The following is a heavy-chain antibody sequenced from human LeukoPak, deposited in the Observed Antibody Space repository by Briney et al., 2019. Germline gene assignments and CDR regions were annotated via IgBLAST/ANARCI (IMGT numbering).Heavy chain of an antibody. Sequence: GGSLRLSCAASGFTFDDYGMSWVRQAPGKGLEWVSGINWNGGSTGYADSVKGRFTISRGNAKNSLYLQMNSLRAEDTALYYCARRGQLYYDSSGYYFKAFDIWGQGTMVTVSS. CDR3: ARRGQLYYDSSGYYFKAFDI. D-gene: IGHD3-22*01. CDR2: INWNGGST. V-gene: IGHV3-20*04. CDR1: GFTFDDYG. J-gene: IGHJ3*02.